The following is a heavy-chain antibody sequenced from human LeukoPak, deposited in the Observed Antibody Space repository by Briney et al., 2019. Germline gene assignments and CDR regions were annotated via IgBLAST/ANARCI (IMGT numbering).Heavy chain of an antibody. J-gene: IGHJ4*02. CDR2: INPNSGGT. D-gene: IGHD3-10*01. Sequence: KPGASVKVSCEASGYTFTGYYMHWVRQAPGQGLEWMGWINPNSGGTNYVQKFQGRVTMTRDTSVSTAYMELSRLTSDDTAVYYCATHYGSGSYYNELLDYWGQGTLVTVSS. CDR1: GYTFTGYY. CDR3: ATHYGSGSYYNELLDY. V-gene: IGHV1-2*02.